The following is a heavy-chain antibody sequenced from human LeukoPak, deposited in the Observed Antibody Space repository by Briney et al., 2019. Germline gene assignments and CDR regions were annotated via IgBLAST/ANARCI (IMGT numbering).Heavy chain of an antibody. CDR2: ISDSGGST. Sequence: GGSLRLSCAASGFTFTGYAMSWVRQAPGKGLEWVSAISDSGGSTYYADSVKGRFTISRDNSKNTLYLQMNSLRVEDTAVYYCARRAGAYSHPYDYWGQGTLVTVPS. D-gene: IGHD4/OR15-4a*01. CDR3: ARRAGAYSHPYDY. J-gene: IGHJ4*02. CDR1: GFTFTGYA. V-gene: IGHV3-23*01.